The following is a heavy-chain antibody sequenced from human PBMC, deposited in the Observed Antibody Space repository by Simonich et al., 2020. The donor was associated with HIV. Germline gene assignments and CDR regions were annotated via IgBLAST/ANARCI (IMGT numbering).Heavy chain of an antibody. J-gene: IGHJ5*02. Sequence: QVQLQESGPGLVKPSETLSLTCTVSGGSISSYYWSWIRQPPGKGLEWIGYIYYSGSTNYNPSPKSRVTISEDTAKNQFSLKLSSVTAADTAVYYCARHYYDSSGYYSGIDPWGQGTLVTVSS. V-gene: IGHV4-59*01. CDR3: ARHYYDSSGYYSGIDP. CDR1: GGSISSYY. D-gene: IGHD3-22*01. CDR2: IYYSGST.